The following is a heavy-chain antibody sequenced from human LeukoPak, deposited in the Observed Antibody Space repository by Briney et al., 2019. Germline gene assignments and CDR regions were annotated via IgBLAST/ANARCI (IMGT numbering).Heavy chain of an antibody. D-gene: IGHD2-2*01. Sequence: SETLSLTCAVYGGSFSGYYWSWIRQPPGKGLEWLGEINHSGSTNYNPSLKSRVTISVDTSKNQFSLKLSSVTAADTAVYYCARGRVVPAATRYNWFDPWGQGTLVTVSS. V-gene: IGHV4-34*01. CDR1: GGSFSGYY. CDR2: INHSGST. J-gene: IGHJ5*02. CDR3: ARGRVVPAATRYNWFDP.